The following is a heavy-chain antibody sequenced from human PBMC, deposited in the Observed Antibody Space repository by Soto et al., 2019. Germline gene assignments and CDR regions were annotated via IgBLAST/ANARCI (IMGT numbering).Heavy chain of an antibody. CDR1: GYSFTSYW. CDR2: IYPGDSDT. CDR3: ARLVRYCSSTSCPKWFDP. J-gene: IGHJ5*02. Sequence: PGESLKISCKGSGYSFTSYWIGWVRQMPGKGLEWMGIIYPGDSDTRYSPSFQGQVTISADKSISTAYLQWSSLKASDTAMYYCARLVRYCSSTSCPKWFDPWGQGTLVTVSS. V-gene: IGHV5-51*01. D-gene: IGHD2-2*01.